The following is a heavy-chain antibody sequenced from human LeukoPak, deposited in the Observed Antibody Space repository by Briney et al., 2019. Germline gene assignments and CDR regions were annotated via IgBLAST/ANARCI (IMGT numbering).Heavy chain of an antibody. CDR2: TYTSGGT. CDR3: ATSRGNTDYYYYMDV. CDR1: GGYISSGSYY. Sequence: SQTLSLTCTVSGGYISSGSYYWSWIRQPAGKGLEGIGRTYTSGGTNSRPALKSRVTISADPSKNQFSLKLSSLTAADTAVYYCATSRGNTDYYYYMDVWGKETTVTVSS. J-gene: IGHJ6*03. V-gene: IGHV4-61*02. D-gene: IGHD3-16*01.